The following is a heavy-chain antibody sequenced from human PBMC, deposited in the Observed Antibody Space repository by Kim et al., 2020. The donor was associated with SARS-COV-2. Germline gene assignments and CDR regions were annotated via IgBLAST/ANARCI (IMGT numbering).Heavy chain of an antibody. CDR1: GFTFSSYS. CDR2: ISSSSSTI. V-gene: IGHV3-48*04. D-gene: IGHD5-12*01. Sequence: GGSLRLSCAASGFTFSSYSMNWVRQAPGKGLEWVSYISSSSSTIYYADSVKGRFTISRDNAKNSLYLQMNSLRAEDTAVYYCARALSLVATINPQYYFDYSGQGTLVTVSS. J-gene: IGHJ4*02. CDR3: ARALSLVATINPQYYFDY.